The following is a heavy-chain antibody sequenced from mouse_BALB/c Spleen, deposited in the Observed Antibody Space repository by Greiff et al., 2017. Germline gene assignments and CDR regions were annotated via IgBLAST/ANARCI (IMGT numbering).Heavy chain of an antibody. CDR2: INPSTGYT. Sequence: QVQLQQSAAELARPGASVKMSCKASGYTFTSYTMHWVKQRPGQGLEWIGYINPSTGYTEYNQKFKDKATLTADKSSSTAYMQLSSLTSEDSAVYYCARGSKFAYWGQGTLVTVSA. CDR3: ARGSKFAY. V-gene: IGHV1-4*02. CDR1: GYTFTSYT. J-gene: IGHJ3*01.